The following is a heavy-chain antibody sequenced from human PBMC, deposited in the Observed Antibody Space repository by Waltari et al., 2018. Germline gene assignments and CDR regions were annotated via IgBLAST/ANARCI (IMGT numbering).Heavy chain of an antibody. Sequence: QLQLQESGPGLVKPSETLSLTCTVSGGSISSSSYYWGWIRQPPGKGLAWIGSIYYSGSTYYNPSLTSRVTISVDTSKNQFSRKLSSVTAADTAVYYCARISVASFYYFDYWGQGTLVTVSS. D-gene: IGHD2-15*01. CDR1: GGSISSSSYY. CDR3: ARISVASFYYFDY. V-gene: IGHV4-39*07. CDR2: IYYSGST. J-gene: IGHJ4*02.